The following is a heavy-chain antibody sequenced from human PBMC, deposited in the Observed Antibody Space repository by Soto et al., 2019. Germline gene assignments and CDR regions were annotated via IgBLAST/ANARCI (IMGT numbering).Heavy chain of an antibody. CDR3: ARTTAVPNTLRSRYFFDY. Sequence: SATLSLTCSVSGGSVSNKTYYWSWIRQPPGKRLEWIGYVYYSGTTNYNPSLKSRVTIAVDLSKNQFYLRLRSVTTADTDLYYCARTTAVPNTLRSRYFFDYWGQGTLVTVSS. J-gene: IGHJ4*02. CDR1: GGSVSNKTYY. V-gene: IGHV4-61*01. D-gene: IGHD4-17*01. CDR2: VYYSGTT.